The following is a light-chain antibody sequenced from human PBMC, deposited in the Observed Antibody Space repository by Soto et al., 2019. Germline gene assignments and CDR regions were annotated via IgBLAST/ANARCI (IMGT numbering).Light chain of an antibody. J-gene: IGLJ2*01. CDR2: DVN. CDR3: CSFTGTNPVV. Sequence: QSALTQPRSVSGSPGQSVTISCTGTSSDVGGYNYVSWYQQHPGNAPKVMIYDVNKRPSGVADRFSGSKSGNTASLTISGLQAEDEADYYCCSFTGTNPVVFGGGTKLTVL. CDR1: SSDVGGYNY. V-gene: IGLV2-11*01.